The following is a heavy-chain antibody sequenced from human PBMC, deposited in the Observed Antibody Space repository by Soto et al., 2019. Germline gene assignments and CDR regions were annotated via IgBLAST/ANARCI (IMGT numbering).Heavy chain of an antibody. Sequence: ASVKVSCKASVYTFISYAMNWVRQAPGQRLEWMGWINAGNGNTKYSQKFQGRVTITRDTSASTGYMELSSLRSEDTAVYYCARDPGYSYGYNWGQGTLVTVSS. CDR2: INAGNGNT. V-gene: IGHV1-3*01. J-gene: IGHJ4*02. CDR1: VYTFISYA. CDR3: ARDPGYSYGYN. D-gene: IGHD5-18*01.